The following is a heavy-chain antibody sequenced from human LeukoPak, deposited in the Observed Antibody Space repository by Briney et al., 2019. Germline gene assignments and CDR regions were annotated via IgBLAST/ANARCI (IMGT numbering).Heavy chain of an antibody. CDR2: INPSGGST. CDR3: ARGSNIQLWLTGDFDY. CDR1: GYTFTSYY. J-gene: IGHJ4*02. D-gene: IGHD5-18*01. Sequence: ASVKVSCTASGYTFTSYYMHWVRQAPGQGLEWMGIINPSGGSTSYAQKFKGRVTMTRDTSTSTVYMELSSLRSEDTAVYYCARGSNIQLWLTGDFDYWGQGTLVTVSS. V-gene: IGHV1-46*01.